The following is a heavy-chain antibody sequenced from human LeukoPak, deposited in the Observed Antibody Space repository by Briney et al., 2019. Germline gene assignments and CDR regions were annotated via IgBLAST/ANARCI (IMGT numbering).Heavy chain of an antibody. CDR3: ADLGTTYYYDHSTY. D-gene: IGHD3-22*01. CDR1: GFSFSNYA. Sequence: GGSLRLSCVASGFSFSNYAMSWVRQAPGKGLEWVSGISGFGSSPYYADSVKGRFTISRDNSKNTLYLQMSSLRAEDTAVYYCADLGTTYYYDHSTYWGRGTLVTVSS. J-gene: IGHJ4*02. CDR2: ISGFGSSP. V-gene: IGHV3-23*01.